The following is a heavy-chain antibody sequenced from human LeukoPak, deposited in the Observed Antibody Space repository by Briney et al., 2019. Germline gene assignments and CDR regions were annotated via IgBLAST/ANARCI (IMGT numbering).Heavy chain of an antibody. J-gene: IGHJ4*02. D-gene: IGHD6-13*01. CDR1: GGSFSGYY. CDR3: AGIAENFDY. Sequence: SETLSLTCAVYGGSFSGYYWSWIRQAPGKGLEWIGYIYYSGSTYYNPSLKSRVTISVDTSKNQFSLKLSSVTAADTAVYYCAGIAENFDYWGQGTLVTVSS. CDR2: IYYSGST. V-gene: IGHV4-34*09.